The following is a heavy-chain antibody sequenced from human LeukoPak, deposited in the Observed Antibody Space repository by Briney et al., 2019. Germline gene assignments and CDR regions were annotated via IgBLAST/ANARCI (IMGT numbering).Heavy chain of an antibody. J-gene: IGHJ4*02. V-gene: IGHV1-69*05. CDR1: GYTLTELS. D-gene: IGHD5-18*01. CDR2: IIPIFGTA. CDR3: ARGGSYGYPTLRYLFDY. Sequence: SVKVSCKVSGYTLTELSMHWVRQAPGQGLEWMGGIIPIFGTANYAQKFQGRVTITTDESTSTAYMELSSLRSEDTAVYYCARGGSYGYPTLRYLFDYWGQGTLVTVSS.